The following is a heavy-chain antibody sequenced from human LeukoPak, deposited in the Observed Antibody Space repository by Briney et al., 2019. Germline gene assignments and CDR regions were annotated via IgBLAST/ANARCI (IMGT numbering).Heavy chain of an antibody. CDR1: GYSLTTYW. V-gene: IGHV5-51*01. D-gene: IGHD5-12*01. CDR3: ARQYSAYDY. J-gene: IGHJ4*02. Sequence: GESLKISCKGSGYSLTTYWIAWVRQMPGKGLEWMGIIYPSDSDTRYSPSFQGQVTISADKSISTAYLQWSSLKASDTAMYYCARQYSAYDYWGQGTLVTVSS. CDR2: IYPSDSDT.